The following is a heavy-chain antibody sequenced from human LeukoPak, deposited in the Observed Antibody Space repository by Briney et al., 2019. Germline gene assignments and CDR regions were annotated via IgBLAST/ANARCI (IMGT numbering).Heavy chain of an antibody. CDR3: AKDRAQQLVLDF. V-gene: IGHV3-23*01. D-gene: IGHD6-13*01. J-gene: IGHJ4*02. Sequence: GGPQTLSCGASGFISSSYAMRGVRQAPGKGLEWVSAIIGSGSSTYYADSVKGRFTISRDNSKNTLFLQMNSLRAEDTAVYYCAKDRAQQLVLDFWGQGTLVTVSS. CDR2: IIGSGSST. CDR1: GFISSSYA.